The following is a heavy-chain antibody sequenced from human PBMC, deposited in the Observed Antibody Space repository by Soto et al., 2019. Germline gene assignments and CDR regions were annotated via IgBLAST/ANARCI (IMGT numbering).Heavy chain of an antibody. Sequence: SETLSLTCTVSGGSISSSSYYWGWIRQPPGKGLEWIGSIYYSGSTYYNPSLKSRVTISVDTSKNQFSLKLSSVTAADTAVYYCARVGGFGATTIDYWGQGTLVTVSS. CDR2: IYYSGST. CDR1: GGSISSSSYY. D-gene: IGHD3-10*01. V-gene: IGHV4-39*01. CDR3: ARVGGFGATTIDY. J-gene: IGHJ4*02.